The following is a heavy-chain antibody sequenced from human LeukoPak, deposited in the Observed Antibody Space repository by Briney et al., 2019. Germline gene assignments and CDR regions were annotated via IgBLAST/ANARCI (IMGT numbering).Heavy chain of an antibody. CDR2: ISYDGSNK. CDR3: ANHFYNLAA. D-gene: IGHD1-14*01. V-gene: IGHV3-30*18. Sequence: PGGSLRLSCAASGFTFSSYGMHWVRQAPGKGLEWVAVISYDGSNKYYADSVKGRFTISRDNSKNTLYLQMNSLRAEDTAVYYCANHFYNLAAWGQGTLVIVSS. CDR1: GFTFSSYG. J-gene: IGHJ5*02.